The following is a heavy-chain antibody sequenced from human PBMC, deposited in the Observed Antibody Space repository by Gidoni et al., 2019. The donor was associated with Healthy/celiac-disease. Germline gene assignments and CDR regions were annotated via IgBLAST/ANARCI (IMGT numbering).Heavy chain of an antibody. J-gene: IGHJ4*02. CDR1: GGSISSSSYY. CDR3: ARHAREGGDIVVVPAAIDY. V-gene: IGHV4-39*01. Sequence: QLQLQESGPGLVKPSETLSLTCTVSGGSISSSSYYWGWIRQPPGKGLGWFGSNYYSGRPYYNPSLKSRVTISVDTSKNQFSLKLSSVTAADTAVYYGARHAREGGDIVVVPAAIDYWGQGTLVTVSS. D-gene: IGHD2-2*02. CDR2: NYYSGRP.